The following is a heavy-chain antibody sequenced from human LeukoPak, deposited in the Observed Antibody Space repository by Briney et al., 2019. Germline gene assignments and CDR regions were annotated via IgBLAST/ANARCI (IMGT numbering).Heavy chain of an antibody. CDR3: AKEGSGSYYSYYYYYMDV. V-gene: IGHV3-30*02. D-gene: IGHD3-10*01. CDR1: ALTFSSYS. CDR2: IRYDGSNK. J-gene: IGHJ6*03. Sequence: GGSLRPACAASALTFSSYSIRSARLAPGGGLGWVAFIRYDGSNKYYADSVKGRFTISRDNSKNTLYLQMNSLRAEDTAVYYCAKEGSGSYYSYYYYYMDVWGKGTTVTISS.